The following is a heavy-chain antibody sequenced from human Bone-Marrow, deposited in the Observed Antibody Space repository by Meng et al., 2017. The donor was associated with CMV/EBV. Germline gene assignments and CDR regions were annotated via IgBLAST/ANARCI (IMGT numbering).Heavy chain of an antibody. D-gene: IGHD2-2*01. J-gene: IGHJ2*01. CDR2: IYYSGST. CDR1: GGSISSGDYY. CDR3: ARDPLVVVVPAATDL. Sequence: LRLSCTVSGGSISSGDYYWSWIRQPPGKGLEWIGYIYYSGSTYYNPSLKSRVTISVDTSKNQFSLKLSSVTAADTAVYYCARDPLVVVVPAATDLWGRGTLVTVSS. V-gene: IGHV4-30-4*08.